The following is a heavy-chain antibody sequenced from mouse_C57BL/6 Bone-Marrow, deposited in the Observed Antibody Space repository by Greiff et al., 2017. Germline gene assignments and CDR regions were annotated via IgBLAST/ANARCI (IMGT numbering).Heavy chain of an antibody. Sequence: VQLQQSGAELVRPGASVKLSCTASGFNIKDDYMHWVKQRPEQGLEWIGWIVPENGDTEYASKFQGKATITADTSSNTAYLQLSSLTSEDTAVYYCTYSNYRYFDVWGTGTTVTVSS. V-gene: IGHV14-4*01. CDR2: IVPENGDT. D-gene: IGHD2-5*01. CDR3: TYSNYRYFDV. CDR1: GFNIKDDY. J-gene: IGHJ1*03.